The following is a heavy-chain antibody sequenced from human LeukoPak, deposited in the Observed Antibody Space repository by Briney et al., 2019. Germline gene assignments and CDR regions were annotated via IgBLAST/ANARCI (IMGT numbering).Heavy chain of an antibody. J-gene: IGHJ4*02. V-gene: IGHV3-66*01. D-gene: IGHD4-17*01. CDR3: VGAVTH. CDR2: LRSGETT. CDR1: GLTVSHNY. Sequence: PGGSLRLSCAAFGLTVSHNYMSWDRHAPGKRLEWVSALRSGETTYYTDSVKRTFTVSSDNSKNTLYLQMNSLRAEDTAVYYCVGAVTHWGQGALVSVSS.